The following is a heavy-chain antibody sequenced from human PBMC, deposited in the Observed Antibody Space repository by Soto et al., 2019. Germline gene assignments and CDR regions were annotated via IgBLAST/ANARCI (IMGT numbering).Heavy chain of an antibody. CDR2: ISTSGST. D-gene: IGHD2-15*01. J-gene: IGHJ5*02. Sequence: QVQLQESGPGLVKPSETLSLTCTVSGGSISSYYWSWIRQPAGKGLEWIGRISTSGSTNYNPSLKSRVTMSVDTSKNQFSLKLSSVTAADTAVYYCARDFGYCSGGSCYFNWFDPWGQGTLVTVSS. CDR3: ARDFGYCSGGSCYFNWFDP. V-gene: IGHV4-4*07. CDR1: GGSISSYY.